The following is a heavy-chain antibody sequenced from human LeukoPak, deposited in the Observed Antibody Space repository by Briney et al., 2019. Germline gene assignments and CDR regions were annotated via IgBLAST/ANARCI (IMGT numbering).Heavy chain of an antibody. D-gene: IGHD2-15*01. Sequence: SVKVSCKASGGTFSSYAISWVRQAPGQGLEWMGGIIPIFGTANYAQKFQGRVTITAGESTSTAYMELSSLRSEDTAVYYCARGGEIGYCSGGSCYCYWGQGTLVTVSS. CDR3: ARGGEIGYCSGGSCYCY. V-gene: IGHV1-69*13. J-gene: IGHJ4*02. CDR2: IIPIFGTA. CDR1: GGTFSSYA.